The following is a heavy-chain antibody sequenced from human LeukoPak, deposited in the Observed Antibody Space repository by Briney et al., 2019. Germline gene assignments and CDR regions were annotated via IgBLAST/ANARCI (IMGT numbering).Heavy chain of an antibody. CDR2: ISSSSSYI. CDR1: KFTFSTYS. Sequence: GGSLRLSCAASKFTFSTYSMNWVRQAPGKGLEWVSSISSSSSYIYYADSVKGRFTISRDNAKNSLYLQMNSLRAEDTALYYCAKDTSLRVTIRGGSFDYWGQGTLVTVSS. CDR3: AKDTSLRVTIRGGSFDY. V-gene: IGHV3-21*04. D-gene: IGHD2-21*02. J-gene: IGHJ4*02.